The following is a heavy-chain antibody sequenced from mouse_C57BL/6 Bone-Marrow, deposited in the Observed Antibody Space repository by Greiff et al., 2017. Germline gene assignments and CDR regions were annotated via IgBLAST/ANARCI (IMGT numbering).Heavy chain of an antibody. CDR1: GYTFTGYW. Sequence: VKLQESGAELMKPGASVKLSCTATGYTFTGYWIEWVKQRPGHGLEWIGEILPGSGCPNYNDKFKGKATFPADTSSLTAYIQRSSLTTEYSATYYCARWYSPWGQGTTLTVSS. V-gene: IGHV1-9*01. D-gene: IGHD2-12*01. J-gene: IGHJ2*01. CDR3: ARWYSP. CDR2: ILPGSGCP.